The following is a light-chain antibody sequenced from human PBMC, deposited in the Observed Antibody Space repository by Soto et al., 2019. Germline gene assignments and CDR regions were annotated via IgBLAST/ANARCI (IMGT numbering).Light chain of an antibody. CDR2: GAS. V-gene: IGKV1-9*01. CDR1: QSITIY. Sequence: DIQMTQSPSSLSASVGDRVTITCRASQSITIYLNWYQQKPGEAPNLLIFGASTLQSGVPSRFSGSGSGTEFTLTISSLQPEDFATYYCQQLNSYPPTFGQGTRLEIK. CDR3: QQLNSYPPT. J-gene: IGKJ5*01.